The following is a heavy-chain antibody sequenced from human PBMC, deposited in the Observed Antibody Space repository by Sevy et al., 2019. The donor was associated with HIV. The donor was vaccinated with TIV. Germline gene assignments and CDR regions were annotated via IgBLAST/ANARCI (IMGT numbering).Heavy chain of an antibody. Sequence: GGSLRLSCAASGFTFSSYAMSWVRQAPGKGLEWVSAISGSGGSTYYADSVKGRFTISRDNSKNTRYLQMNSLRAEDTAVYYCAKGGDSSSWKRYYYYMDVWGKGTTVTVSS. CDR3: AKGGDSSSWKRYYYYMDV. CDR1: GFTFSSYA. V-gene: IGHV3-23*01. CDR2: ISGSGGST. J-gene: IGHJ6*03. D-gene: IGHD6-13*01.